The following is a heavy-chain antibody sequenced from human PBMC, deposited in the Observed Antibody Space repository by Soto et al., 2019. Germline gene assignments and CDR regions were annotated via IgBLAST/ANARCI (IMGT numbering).Heavy chain of an antibody. J-gene: IGHJ3*02. CDR1: GYSFTGYY. CDR2: INPNSGGT. V-gene: IGHV1-2*04. D-gene: IGHD3-10*01. Sequence: ASVKLSCKASGYSFTGYYMHWVRQAPGQGLEWMGWINPNSGGTNYAQKFQGWVTMTRDTSISTAYMELSRLRSDDTAVYYCARDSGTDAFDIWGQGTMVTVSS. CDR3: ARDSGTDAFDI.